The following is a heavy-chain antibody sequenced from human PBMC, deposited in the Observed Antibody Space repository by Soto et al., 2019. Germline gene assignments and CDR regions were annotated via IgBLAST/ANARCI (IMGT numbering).Heavy chain of an antibody. J-gene: IGHJ4*02. D-gene: IGHD6-19*01. CDR2: IYHSGST. V-gene: IGHV4-30-2*01. Sequence: SETLCLTCAVAGGSISGGGYSWSWIRQPPGKGLEWIGYIYHSGSTYYNPSLKSRVTISVDRSKNQFSLKLSSVTAADTAVYYCARAGGLGAVAVDYWGQGTLVTVSS. CDR3: ARAGGLGAVAVDY. CDR1: GGSISGGGYS.